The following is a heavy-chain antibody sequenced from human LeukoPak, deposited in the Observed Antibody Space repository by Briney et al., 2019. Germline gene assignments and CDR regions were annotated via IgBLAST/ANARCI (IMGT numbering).Heavy chain of an antibody. V-gene: IGHV3-33*08. D-gene: IGHD4-17*01. CDR3: ARDLYGDYSAIPDSVLSDY. CDR1: GFTFSSYA. J-gene: IGHJ4*02. Sequence: GRSLRLSCAASGFTFSSYAMHWVRQAPGKGLEWVAVIWYDGSNKYYADSVKGRFTISRDNSKNTLYLQMNSLRAEDTAVYYCARDLYGDYSAIPDSVLSDYWGQGTLVTVSS. CDR2: IWYDGSNK.